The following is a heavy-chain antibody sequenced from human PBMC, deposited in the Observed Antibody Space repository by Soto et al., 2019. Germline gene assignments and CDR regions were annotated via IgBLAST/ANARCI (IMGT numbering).Heavy chain of an antibody. Sequence: ASVKVSCKASGFTFSNSAIQWVRQTRGQRLEWIGWIVVGSGNTNYARELHGRVTITRDMSTSAAYMELSSLSSEDTAIYYCSARSGYYTSYNNRAVWGEGPTVTVS. D-gene: IGHD3-3*01. CDR3: SARSGYYTSYNNRAV. CDR1: GFTFSNSA. V-gene: IGHV1-58*02. J-gene: IGHJ6*03. CDR2: IVVGSGNT.